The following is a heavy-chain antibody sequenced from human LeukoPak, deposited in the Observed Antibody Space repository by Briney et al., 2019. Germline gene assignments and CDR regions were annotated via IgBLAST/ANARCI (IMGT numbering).Heavy chain of an antibody. D-gene: IGHD3/OR15-3a*01. J-gene: IGHJ4*02. Sequence: SETLSLTCSVSGGSISGYYWSWVRQPPGKGLEWLGNIHSSGSTSYNPPLKSRVTISVDTSKSQFSLKLSSVTAADTAVFYCARRRTDGFFDYWGQGILVTVSS. CDR2: IHSSGST. CDR3: ARRRTDGFFDY. CDR1: GGSISGYY. V-gene: IGHV4-4*09.